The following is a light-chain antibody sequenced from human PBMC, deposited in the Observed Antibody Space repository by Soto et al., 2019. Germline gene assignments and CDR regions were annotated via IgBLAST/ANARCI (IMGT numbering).Light chain of an antibody. Sequence: LKQSPVTLSLSTGERATLSCRASQSVSSYLAWYQQKPGQAPRLLIYDASNRATGIPARFSGSGSGTDFTLTISSLEPEDFAVYYCQHRSNWLITFGQRTRLEI. CDR2: DAS. V-gene: IGKV3-11*01. CDR1: QSVSSY. J-gene: IGKJ5*01. CDR3: QHRSNWLIT.